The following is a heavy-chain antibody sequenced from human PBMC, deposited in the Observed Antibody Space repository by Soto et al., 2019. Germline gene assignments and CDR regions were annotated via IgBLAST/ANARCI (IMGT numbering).Heavy chain of an antibody. CDR2: IYYSGST. CDR1: GGSISSYY. J-gene: IGHJ5*02. CDR3: ARGITIFGVVIIGFGP. Sequence: SETLSLTCAVYGGSISSYYWSWIRQPPGKGLEWIGYIYYSGSTNYNPSLKSRVTISVDTSKNQFSLKLSSVTAADTAVYYCARGITIFGVVIIGFGPWGQGTLVTVSS. V-gene: IGHV4-59*01. D-gene: IGHD3-3*01.